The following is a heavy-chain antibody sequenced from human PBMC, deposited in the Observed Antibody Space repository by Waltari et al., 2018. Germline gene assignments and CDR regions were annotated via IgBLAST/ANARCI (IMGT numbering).Heavy chain of an antibody. CDR3: ARDEARYYDIMTGGGYYGLDV. Sequence: QVQLQESGPGLVRPSQTLSLTCTVSGGSISSGSVYWTWIRQPAGKGLEWVGHIFTSVSTKYNPSLKGRVSVSLDTSENQFSLRLSSVTAADTAVYYCARDEARYYDIMTGGGYYGLDVWGQGTTVTVSS. V-gene: IGHV4-61*02. D-gene: IGHD3-9*01. J-gene: IGHJ6*02. CDR2: IFTSVST. CDR1: GGSISSGSVY.